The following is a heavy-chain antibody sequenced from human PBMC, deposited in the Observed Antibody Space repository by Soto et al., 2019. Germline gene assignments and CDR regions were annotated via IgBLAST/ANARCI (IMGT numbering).Heavy chain of an antibody. D-gene: IGHD2-8*02. CDR3: ARDKITGLFDY. CDR2: INHSGST. J-gene: IGHJ4*02. V-gene: IGHV4-34*01. CDR1: GGSFSGYY. Sequence: QVQLQQWGAGLLKPSETLSLTCAVYGGSFSGYYWTWIRQPPGTGLEWIGEINHSGSTNYNPSLNXXVTISVDTSKNQFSLKLTSVTAADPAVYYCARDKITGLFDYWGQGTLVTVSS.